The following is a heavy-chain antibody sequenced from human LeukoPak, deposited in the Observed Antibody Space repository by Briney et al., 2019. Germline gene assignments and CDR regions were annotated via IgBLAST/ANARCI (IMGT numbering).Heavy chain of an antibody. V-gene: IGHV3-43*02. CDR3: AKESGKFDY. CDR2: ISGDGGST. J-gene: IGHJ4*02. CDR1: GFMFHDYA. Sequence: SGGSLGLSCAAPGFMFHDYAIHWVRQAPGKGLEWVSLISGDGGSTFYADSVKGRFIISRDNSKNSLYLQMNSLRSEDNAMYYCAKESGKFDYWGQGTLVAVSS.